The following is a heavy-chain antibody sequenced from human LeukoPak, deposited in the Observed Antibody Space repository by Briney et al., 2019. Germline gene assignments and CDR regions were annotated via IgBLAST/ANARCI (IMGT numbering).Heavy chain of an antibody. CDR3: AKDRVVVPAPKGGFYY. Sequence: PGGSLRLSCAASGFTFSSYGMSWVRQAPEKGLEWVSGISGSGGSTYYAHSVKGQFTISRDNSPNPRYLQMNSLRAEDTAVCYCAKDRVVVPAPKGGFYYWGQGALVTVSS. CDR1: GFTFSSYG. J-gene: IGHJ4*02. V-gene: IGHV3-23*01. CDR2: ISGSGGST. D-gene: IGHD2-2*01.